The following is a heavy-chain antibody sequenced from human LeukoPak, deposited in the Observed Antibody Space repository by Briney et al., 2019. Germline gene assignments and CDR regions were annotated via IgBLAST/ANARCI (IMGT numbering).Heavy chain of an antibody. V-gene: IGHV1-2*02. J-gene: IGHJ4*02. D-gene: IGHD3-22*01. CDR2: INCNSGGT. CDR3: VRDVLVTYYYDSSVPGGY. CDR1: GYTFTGYY. Sequence: ASVKVSCKASGYTFTGYYMHWVRQAPGQGLEWMGWINCNSGGTNYAQKFQGRVTMTRDTSISTAYMQLSRLRSDDTALYYCVRDVLVTYYYDSSVPGGYWGQGTLVTVSS.